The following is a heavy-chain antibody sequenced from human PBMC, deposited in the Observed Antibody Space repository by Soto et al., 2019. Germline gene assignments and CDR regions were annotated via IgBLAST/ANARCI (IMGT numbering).Heavy chain of an antibody. J-gene: IGHJ6*02. CDR2: ISYDGSNK. Sequence: LRLSCAASGFTFSSYGMHWVRQAPGKGLEWVAVISYDGSNKYYADSVKGRFTISRDNSKNTLYLQMNSLRAEDTAVYYCAKTNYDFWSGYYQYYYYGMDVWGQGTTVTVSS. CDR3: AKTNYDFWSGYYQYYYYGMDV. CDR1: GFTFSSYG. D-gene: IGHD3-3*01. V-gene: IGHV3-30*18.